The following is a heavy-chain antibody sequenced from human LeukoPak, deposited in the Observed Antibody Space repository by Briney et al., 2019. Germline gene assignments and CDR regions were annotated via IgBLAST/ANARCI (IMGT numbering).Heavy chain of an antibody. CDR2: IIPIFGTA. CDR3: AREGGEYCSSTSCPFDY. CDR1: GGTFSSYA. Sequence: SVKVSCKASGGTFSSYAISWVRQAPGQGLEWMGGIIPIFGTANYAQKFQGRVTITADESTSTAYMELSSLRSEDTAVYYCAREGGEYCSSTSCPFDYWGQGTLVTVSS. D-gene: IGHD2-2*01. J-gene: IGHJ4*02. V-gene: IGHV1-69*01.